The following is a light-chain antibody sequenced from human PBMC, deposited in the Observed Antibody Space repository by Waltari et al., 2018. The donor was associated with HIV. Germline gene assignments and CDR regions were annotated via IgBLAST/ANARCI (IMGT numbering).Light chain of an antibody. CDR1: SSDVGDYNY. V-gene: IGLV2-14*01. CDR2: DVS. J-gene: IGLJ1*01. Sequence: QSALTQPASVSGSPGQSITISCTGPSSDVGDYNYFSWYQQHPGKAPKLIIYDVSNRPSGVSNRFSGSKSGNTASLTISGLQTEDEADYYCSSYTSSSTRVFGTGTKVTVL. CDR3: SSYTSSSTRV.